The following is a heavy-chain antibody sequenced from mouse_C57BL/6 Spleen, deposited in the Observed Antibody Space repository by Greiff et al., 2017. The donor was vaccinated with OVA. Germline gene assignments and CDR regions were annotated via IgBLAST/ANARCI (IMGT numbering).Heavy chain of an antibody. Sequence: ESGPGLVKPSQSLSLTCSVTGYSITSGYYWNWIRQFPGNKLEWMGYISYDGSNNYNPSLKNRISITRDTSKNQFFLKLNSVTTEDTATYYCAREGHSNSLYYAMDYWGQGTSVTVSS. CDR2: ISYDGSN. CDR1: GYSITSGYY. J-gene: IGHJ4*01. CDR3: AREGHSNSLYYAMDY. V-gene: IGHV3-6*01. D-gene: IGHD2-5*01.